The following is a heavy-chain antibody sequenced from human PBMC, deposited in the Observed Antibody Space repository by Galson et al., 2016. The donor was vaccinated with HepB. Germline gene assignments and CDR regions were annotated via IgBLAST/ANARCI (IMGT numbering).Heavy chain of an antibody. CDR3: ARDLPLLG. CDR2: IVVGSGDS. J-gene: IGHJ4*02. D-gene: IGHD2-15*01. Sequence: WVRQARGQRLECVGWIVVGSGDSNYAQKFEERVTITRDMSTTTAYMDLSSLRFEDTAVYYCARDLPLLGWGQGTLVTVAS. V-gene: IGHV1-58*01.